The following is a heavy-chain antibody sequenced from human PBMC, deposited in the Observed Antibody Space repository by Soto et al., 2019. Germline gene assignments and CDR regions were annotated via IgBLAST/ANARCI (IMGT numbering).Heavy chain of an antibody. CDR2: IYRTGST. V-gene: IGHV4-4*02. CDR3: ASRDPGTSVDY. J-gene: IGHJ4*02. CDR1: GGSFTSNNW. D-gene: IGHD1-7*01. Sequence: QVQLQESGPGLVKPSGTLSLTCAVSGGSFTSNNWWTWVRQPPGQGLEWIGEIYRTGSTNYNPSLKSRVTISLDTSANQVSLKVTSLTAADTAVYYCASRDPGTSVDYWGQGTLVTVSS.